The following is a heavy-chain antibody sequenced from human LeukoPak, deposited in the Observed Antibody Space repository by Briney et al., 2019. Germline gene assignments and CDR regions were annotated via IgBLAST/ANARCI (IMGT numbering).Heavy chain of an antibody. D-gene: IGHD3-16*01. J-gene: IGHJ4*02. Sequence: SVKVSCKASGDTFSSYAINWVRQAPGQGPEWMGRITPFLGIANYPQKFQGRVTITADESTTTAYMELSSLRSEDTAVYYCAREACREMGVMWPRLGGQDCRYDYWGQGTPVTASS. CDR1: GDTFSSYA. CDR3: AREACREMGVMWPRLGGQDCRYDY. CDR2: ITPFLGIA. V-gene: IGHV1-69*04.